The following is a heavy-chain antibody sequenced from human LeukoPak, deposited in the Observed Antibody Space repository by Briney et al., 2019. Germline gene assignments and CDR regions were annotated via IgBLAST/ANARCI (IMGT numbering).Heavy chain of an antibody. Sequence: SEALSLTCTVSDGSLSTTSHYVNWIRQPAGKGLEWIGRIHSTGATDYNPSLESRVTTSVDTSKNQFSLKLTSVTAADTAVYYCASAKQWLLYWGQGTLVTVSS. D-gene: IGHD6-19*01. CDR1: DGSLSTTSHY. V-gene: IGHV4-61*02. CDR2: IHSTGAT. CDR3: ASAKQWLLY. J-gene: IGHJ4*02.